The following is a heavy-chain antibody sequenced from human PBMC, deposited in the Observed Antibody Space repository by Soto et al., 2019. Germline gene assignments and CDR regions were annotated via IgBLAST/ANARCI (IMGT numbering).Heavy chain of an antibody. CDR3: ARPRSGSYYYGMDV. V-gene: IGHV1-8*01. D-gene: IGHD3-3*01. CDR1: GYTFTSYD. Sequence: QVQLVQSGAEVKKPGASVKVSCKASGYTFTSYDINWVRQATGQGLEWMGWMNPNSGNTGYAQKFQGRVTMTSNTSITTAYMELSSLRSEDTAVYYCARPRSGSYYYGMDVWGQGTAVTVSS. J-gene: IGHJ6*02. CDR2: MNPNSGNT.